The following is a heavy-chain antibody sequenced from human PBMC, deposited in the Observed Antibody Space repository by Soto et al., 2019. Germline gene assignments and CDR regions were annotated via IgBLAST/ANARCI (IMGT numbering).Heavy chain of an antibody. CDR1: GDTFNSYL. J-gene: IGHJ4*02. V-gene: IGHV1-69*17. CDR3: AREARGAKGAAY. D-gene: IGHD2-15*01. CDR2: IIPIIGVT. Sequence: QVHLVQSGAEVKRPGSSVNVSCEVSGDTFNSYLISWVRQAPGQGLEWMGGIIPIIGVTHLTQKFRGRVTISALSSTGTAYMELTNLGFEDTALYFCAREARGAKGAAYWGQGTLVTVSS.